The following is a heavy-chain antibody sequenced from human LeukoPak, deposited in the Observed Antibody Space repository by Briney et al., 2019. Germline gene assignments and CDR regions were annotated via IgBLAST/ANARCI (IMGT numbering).Heavy chain of an antibody. CDR3: ARVSGGYGDYGNYYYYGMDV. CDR1: GGSISSGGYY. J-gene: IGHJ6*02. D-gene: IGHD4-17*01. V-gene: IGHV4-31*03. CDR2: IYYSGST. Sequence: SETLSLTCTVSGGSISSGGYYWSWIRQHPGKGLEWIGYIYYSGSTYYNPSLKSRVTISVDTSKNQFSLKLSSVTAADTAVYYCARVSGGYGDYGNYYYYGMDVWGQGTTVTVSS.